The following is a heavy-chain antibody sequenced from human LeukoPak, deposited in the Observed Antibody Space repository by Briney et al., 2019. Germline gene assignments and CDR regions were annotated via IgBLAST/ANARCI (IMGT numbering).Heavy chain of an antibody. Sequence: GGSLRLSCAASGFTFSSYSMNWVRQAPGKGLEWVSSISSSSYIYYADSVKGRFTISRDNAKNSLYLQMNSLRAEDTAVYYCHQISGSYYSGAAWGQGTLVTVSS. J-gene: IGHJ5*02. V-gene: IGHV3-21*01. CDR1: GFTFSSYS. CDR2: ISSSSYI. D-gene: IGHD1-26*01. CDR3: HQISGSYYSGAA.